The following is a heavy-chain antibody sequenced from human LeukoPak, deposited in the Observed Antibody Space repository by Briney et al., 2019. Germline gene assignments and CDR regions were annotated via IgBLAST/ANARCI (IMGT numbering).Heavy chain of an antibody. D-gene: IGHD3-10*01. V-gene: IGHV1-46*01. Sequence: ASVKVSCKASGYTFTSYYMHWVRQAPGQGLEWMGIINPSGGSTSYAQKFQGRVTMTRDMSTSTVYMELSSLRAEDTAVYYCARRSSGTYGVDSWGQGTLVTVSS. CDR2: INPSGGST. CDR3: ARRSSGTYGVDS. J-gene: IGHJ4*02. CDR1: GYTFTSYY.